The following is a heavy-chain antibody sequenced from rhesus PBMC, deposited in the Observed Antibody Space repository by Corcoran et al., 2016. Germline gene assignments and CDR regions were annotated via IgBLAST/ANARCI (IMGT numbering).Heavy chain of an antibody. CDR3: AKTYSVAAET. CDR2: IFGSGGST. V-gene: IGHV4S2*01. CDR1: GASISSNY. J-gene: IGHJ4*01. D-gene: IGHD6-31*01. Sequence: QVQLQESGPGLVKPSETLPLTCAVSGASISSNYWSWTRQAPGKGLEWIGRIFGSGGSTDYNPSLKSRVTISIDTSKNQFSLKLSSVTAADTVVYYCAKTYSVAAETWGQGVLVTVSS.